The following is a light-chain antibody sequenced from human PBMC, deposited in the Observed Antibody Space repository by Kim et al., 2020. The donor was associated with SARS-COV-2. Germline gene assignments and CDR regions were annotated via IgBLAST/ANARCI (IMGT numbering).Light chain of an antibody. CDR1: QSVGSK. CDR2: GAS. J-gene: IGKJ4*01. CDR3: QQYHKWPPLT. Sequence: SQGERATLSCRASQSVGSKVAWYQQKPGQAPRLLIYGASTRATGIPARFSGSGSGTEFTLTITSLQSEDFAVYYCQQYHKWPPLTFGGGTKVDIK. V-gene: IGKV3-15*01.